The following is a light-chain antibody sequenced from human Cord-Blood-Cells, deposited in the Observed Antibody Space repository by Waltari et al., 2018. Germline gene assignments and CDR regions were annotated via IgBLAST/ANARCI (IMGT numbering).Light chain of an antibody. CDR1: QSVSSY. J-gene: IGKJ5*01. Sequence: EIVLTQSPATLSLSPGERATLSCRASQSVSSYLAWYQQKPGQAPRLLIYGASNRATGIPARFRGRGSGTGVTLTSNSLRPEDCAGYYCQQRSNWPPVTFGQGTRLEIK. CDR2: GAS. V-gene: IGKV3-11*01. CDR3: QQRSNWPPVT.